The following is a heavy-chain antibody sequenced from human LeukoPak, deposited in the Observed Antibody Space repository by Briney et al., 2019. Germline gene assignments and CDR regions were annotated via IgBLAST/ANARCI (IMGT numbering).Heavy chain of an antibody. CDR2: ISGSGADI. Sequence: GGSLRLSCAASGFILNSYGMHWVRQAPGKGLEYIAYISGSGADIIYVDSVKGRFTISRDNTKNSLYLQMDNLRAEDTAVYYCARYARLFDYWGQGTLVTVSS. V-gene: IGHV3-21*05. CDR3: ARYARLFDY. J-gene: IGHJ4*02. CDR1: GFILNSYG.